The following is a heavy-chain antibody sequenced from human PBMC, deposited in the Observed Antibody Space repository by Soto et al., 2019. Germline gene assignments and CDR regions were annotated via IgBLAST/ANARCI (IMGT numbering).Heavy chain of an antibody. CDR1: GYTFTSYG. D-gene: IGHD2-2*02. Sequence: ASLKVSCKAAGYTFTSYGISWVRQAPGQGLEGMGWISAFNGNRNYARKLQCRFTMTTDRSATTAYMELSSLRSEDTAGYYCAGGFRFVVVPAAIASGMDVWGQGTTVTVSS. CDR2: ISAFNGNR. J-gene: IGHJ6*02. CDR3: AGGFRFVVVPAAIASGMDV. V-gene: IGHV1-18*01.